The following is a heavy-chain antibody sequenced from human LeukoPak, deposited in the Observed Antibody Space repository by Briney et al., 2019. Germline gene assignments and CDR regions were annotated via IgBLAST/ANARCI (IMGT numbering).Heavy chain of an antibody. D-gene: IGHD6-19*01. V-gene: IGHV4-59*08. CDR2: VYYSGST. J-gene: IGHJ4*02. Sequence: KPSETLSLTCTVSGGSISSYYWSWIRQPPGKGLEWIGYVYYSGSTNYNPSLKSRVTISLDTSKNQFSLKLSSVTAADTAVYYCARHWYSSGWVFDYWGQGTLVTVSS. CDR1: GGSISSYY. CDR3: ARHWYSSGWVFDY.